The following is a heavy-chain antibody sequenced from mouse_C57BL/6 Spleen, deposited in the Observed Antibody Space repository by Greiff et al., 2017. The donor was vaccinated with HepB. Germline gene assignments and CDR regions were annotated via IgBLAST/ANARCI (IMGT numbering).Heavy chain of an antibody. CDR1: GYTFTSYW. Sequence: VQLQQSGAELVMPGASVKLSCKASGYTFTSYWMHWVKQRPGQGLEWIGEIDPSDSYTNYNQKFKGKSTLTVDKSSSTAYMQLSSLTSEDSAVYYCARNYDGYYLFAYWGQGTLVTVSA. CDR2: IDPSDSYT. V-gene: IGHV1-69*01. D-gene: IGHD2-3*01. CDR3: ARNYDGYYLFAY. J-gene: IGHJ3*01.